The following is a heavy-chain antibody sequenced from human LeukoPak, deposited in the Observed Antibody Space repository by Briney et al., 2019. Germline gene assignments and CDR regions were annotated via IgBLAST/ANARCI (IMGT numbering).Heavy chain of an antibody. CDR3: AKDPPDDNWNDERVDY. V-gene: IGHV3-23*01. Sequence: SGGSLRLSCAASGFTFSSYAMSWVRQAPGKGLEWVSAISGSGGSTYYADSVKGRFTISRDNSKNTLYLQMNSLRAEDTAVYYCAKDPPDDNWNDERVDYWGQGTLVTVSS. CDR1: GFTFSSYA. J-gene: IGHJ4*02. D-gene: IGHD1-1*01. CDR2: ISGSGGST.